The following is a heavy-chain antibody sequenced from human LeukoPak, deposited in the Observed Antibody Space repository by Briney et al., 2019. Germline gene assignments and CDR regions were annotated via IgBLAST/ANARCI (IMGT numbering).Heavy chain of an antibody. D-gene: IGHD3-3*01. J-gene: IGHJ4*02. V-gene: IGHV3-49*04. CDR1: GFTFSDAW. CDR3: TRDQLGDDFRSGYYEDY. CDR2: IRSKVHGGTT. Sequence: PGGSLRLSCAASGFTFSDAWMSWVRQAPGKGLEWVGFIRSKVHGGTTGYAASVRGRFTVSRDDSKSIAYLQMNSLKTEDTAVYYCTRDQLGDDFRSGYYEDYWGQGTLVTVSS.